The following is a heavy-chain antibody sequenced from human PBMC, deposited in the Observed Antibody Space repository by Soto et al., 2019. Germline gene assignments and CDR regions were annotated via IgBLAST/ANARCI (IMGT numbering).Heavy chain of an antibody. J-gene: IGHJ3*02. CDR2: IYYSGST. CDR3: ARASYDILTGYYLGYAFDI. CDR1: GGSISSGGYY. D-gene: IGHD3-9*01. Sequence: SENLSLTCTVSGGSISSGGYYWSWIRPHPGKGLEGIGYIYYSGSTYYNPSLKSRVTISVDTSKNQFSLKLSSVTAADTAVYYCARASYDILTGYYLGYAFDIWGQGTMVTVSS. V-gene: IGHV4-31*03.